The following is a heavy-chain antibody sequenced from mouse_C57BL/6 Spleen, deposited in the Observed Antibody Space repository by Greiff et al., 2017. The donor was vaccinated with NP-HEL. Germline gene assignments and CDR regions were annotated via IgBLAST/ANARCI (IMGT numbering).Heavy chain of an antibody. V-gene: IGHV1-82*01. CDR2: IYPGDGDT. CDR1: GYAFSSSW. J-gene: IGHJ1*03. D-gene: IGHD1-1*01. Sequence: QVQLKHSGPELVKPGASVKISCKASGYAFSSSWMNWVKQRPGKGLEWIGRIYPGDGDTNYNGKFKGKATLTADKSSSTAYMQLSSLTSEDSAVYFCARLTTVVGLHWYFDVWGTGTTVTVSS. CDR3: ARLTTVVGLHWYFDV.